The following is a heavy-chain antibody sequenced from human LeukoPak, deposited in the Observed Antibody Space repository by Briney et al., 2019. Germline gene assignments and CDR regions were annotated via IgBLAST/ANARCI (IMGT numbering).Heavy chain of an antibody. V-gene: IGHV4-34*01. Sequence: PSETLSLTCAVYGGSFSGYYWSWIRQPPGKGLEWIGEINHSGSTNYNPSLKSRVTISVDTSKNQFSLKLSSVTAADTAVYYCARGRTLWFRARGPFDYWGQGTLVTVSS. CDR3: ARGRTLWFRARGPFDY. J-gene: IGHJ4*02. CDR2: INHSGST. CDR1: GGSFSGYY. D-gene: IGHD3-10*01.